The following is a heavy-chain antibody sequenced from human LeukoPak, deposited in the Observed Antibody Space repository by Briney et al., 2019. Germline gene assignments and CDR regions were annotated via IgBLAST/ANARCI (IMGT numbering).Heavy chain of an antibody. J-gene: IGHJ3*01. Sequence: SETLSLTCAVYGWSFSGYYWSWIRQPPGKGLEWFGEINHSGSTNYNPSLKSRVTISVDTSKNQFSLKLSSVTAADTAVYYCARATSYYDILTGYRELHNWGQGTMVTVSS. V-gene: IGHV4-34*01. CDR1: GWSFSGYY. CDR3: ARATSYYDILTGYRELHN. CDR2: INHSGST. D-gene: IGHD3-9*01.